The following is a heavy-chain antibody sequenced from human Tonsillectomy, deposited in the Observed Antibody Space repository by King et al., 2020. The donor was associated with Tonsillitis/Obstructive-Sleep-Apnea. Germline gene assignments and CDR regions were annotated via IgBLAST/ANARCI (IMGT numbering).Heavy chain of an antibody. CDR1: GFTVSRDY. D-gene: IGHD1-20*01. V-gene: IGHV3-53*01. J-gene: IGHJ6*01. CDR2: IYSGVGT. CDR3: AFRHNWDGSLWC. Sequence: VQLVESGGGLIQPGGSLRLSCAASGFTVSRDYMTWVRQAPGKGLECVSLIYSGVGTCYADSVKGRFTISRDNSKHTVSLQMNSLRAGDTVVYYCAFRHNWDGSLWCWGRG.